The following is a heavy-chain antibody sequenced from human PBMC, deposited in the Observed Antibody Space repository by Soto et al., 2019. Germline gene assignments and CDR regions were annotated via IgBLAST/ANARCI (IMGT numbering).Heavy chain of an antibody. D-gene: IGHD1-26*01. CDR3: ARLLSGTSLFDY. J-gene: IGHJ4*02. CDR1: GGAIISDY. V-gene: IGHV4-59*01. CDR2: ISYSGST. Sequence: SETLSLTCTVSGGAIISDYWSWIRQPPGKGLEWIGYISYSGSTNYNPSLKSLATISVDTSKNQFSLKLSSVTAADTAVYYCARLLSGTSLFDYWGQGTLVTVSS.